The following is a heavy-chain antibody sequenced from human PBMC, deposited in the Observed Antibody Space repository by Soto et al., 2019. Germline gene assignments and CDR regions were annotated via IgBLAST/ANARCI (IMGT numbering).Heavy chain of an antibody. CDR3: ARIATTTLGGPIDY. D-gene: IGHD4-4*01. Sequence: PVQLSLKASAGPFSSYTISWVRQAPGQGLEWMGRIIPILGIANYAQKFQGRVTITADKSTSTAYMELSSLRSENTAVYYCARIATTTLGGPIDYWGRGTLVTVSS. J-gene: IGHJ4*02. V-gene: IGHV1-69*02. CDR1: AGPFSSYT. CDR2: IIPILGIA.